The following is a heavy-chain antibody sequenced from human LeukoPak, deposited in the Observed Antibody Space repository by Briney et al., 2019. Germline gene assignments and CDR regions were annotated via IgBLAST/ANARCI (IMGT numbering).Heavy chain of an antibody. CDR1: GGSISSGSYH. J-gene: IGHJ6*03. Sequence: SETLSLTCTVSGGSISSGSYHWSWIRQPAGKGLEWIGRIYTSGSTNYNPSLKSRVTISVDTSKNQFSLKLSSVTAADTAVYYCAREAILYYYYYMDVWGKGTTVTISS. V-gene: IGHV4-61*02. D-gene: IGHD2-8*02. CDR2: IYTSGST. CDR3: AREAILYYYYYMDV.